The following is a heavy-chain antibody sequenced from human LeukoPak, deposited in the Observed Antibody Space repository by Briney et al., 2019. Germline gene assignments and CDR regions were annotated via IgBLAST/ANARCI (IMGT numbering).Heavy chain of an antibody. V-gene: IGHV3-48*03. CDR3: ARLAAAGIGYFDY. J-gene: IGHJ4*02. D-gene: IGHD6-13*01. CDR1: GFTFSSYE. CDR2: ITSSGSTI. Sequence: PGGSLRLSCAASGFTFSSYEMNWVRQAPGKGLEWVSGITSSGSTIYYADSVKGRFTISRDNAKNSLYLQMNSLRAEDTAVYYCARLAAAGIGYFDYWGQGTLVTVSS.